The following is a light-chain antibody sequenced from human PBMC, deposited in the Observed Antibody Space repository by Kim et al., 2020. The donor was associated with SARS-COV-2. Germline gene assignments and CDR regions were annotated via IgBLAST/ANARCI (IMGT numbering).Light chain of an antibody. CDR3: NSRDSSGNQLV. CDR1: SIRSGY. Sequence: LGQKVRSTSQGASIRSGYAGWCQQKPGQAPVLVIYGKNNRPSGIPDRFSGSRSGNTASLTITGAQAEDEADYYCNSRDSSGNQLVFGGGTQLTVL. V-gene: IGLV3-19*01. CDR2: GKN. J-gene: IGLJ3*02.